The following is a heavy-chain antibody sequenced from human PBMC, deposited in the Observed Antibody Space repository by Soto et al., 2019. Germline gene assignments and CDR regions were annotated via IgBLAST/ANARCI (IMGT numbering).Heavy chain of an antibody. J-gene: IGHJ4*02. V-gene: IGHV3-7*03. Sequence: GGSLRLSCRASGFSFSYYWMTWVRQAPGKGLQRVANIQPDGSEKFYEDSVEGRFTISRDNAHNSLYLEMSGLRAEGTAVYYCARTPAVPNTLRSRYFFDYWGQGTLVTVSS. CDR1: GFSFSYYW. CDR2: IQPDGSEK. D-gene: IGHD2-15*01. CDR3: ARTPAVPNTLRSRYFFDY.